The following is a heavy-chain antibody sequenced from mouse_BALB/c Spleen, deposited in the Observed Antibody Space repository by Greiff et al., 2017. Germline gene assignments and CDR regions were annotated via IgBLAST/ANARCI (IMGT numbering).Heavy chain of an antibody. Sequence: EVKLQESGAELVRSGASVKLSCTASGFNIKDYYMHWVKQRPEQGLEWIGWIDPENGDTEYAPKFQGKATMTADTSSNTAYLQLSSLTSEDTAVYYCNAHYYGSSYDAMDYWGQGTSVTVSS. CDR3: NAHYYGSSYDAMDY. CDR1: GFNIKDYY. V-gene: IGHV14-4*02. CDR2: IDPENGDT. J-gene: IGHJ4*01. D-gene: IGHD1-1*01.